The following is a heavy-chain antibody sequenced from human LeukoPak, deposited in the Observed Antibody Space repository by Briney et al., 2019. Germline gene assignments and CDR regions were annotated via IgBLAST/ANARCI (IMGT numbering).Heavy chain of an antibody. CDR1: GFTFSSYA. V-gene: IGHV3-30-3*01. Sequence: GGSLRLSCAASGFTFSSYAMHWVRQAPGKGLEWVAVISYDGSNKYYADPVKGRFTISRDNSKNTLYLQMNSLRAEDTAVYYCAREILRVWFDPWGQGALVTVSS. J-gene: IGHJ5*02. CDR2: ISYDGSNK. CDR3: AREILRVWFDP.